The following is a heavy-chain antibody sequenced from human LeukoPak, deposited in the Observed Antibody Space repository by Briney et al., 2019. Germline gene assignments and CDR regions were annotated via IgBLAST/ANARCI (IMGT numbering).Heavy chain of an antibody. CDR1: GGSISSYY. J-gene: IGHJ4*02. Sequence: SETLSLTCTVSGGSISSYYWSWIRQPPGKGLEWIGNIHYSGSTKYYPSLKSRVTILVDTSRNQLSLRMSSATAADTAVYYCARPYRSGWSGSFDYWGQGTLVTVSS. D-gene: IGHD6-19*01. V-gene: IGHV4-59*01. CDR2: IHYSGST. CDR3: ARPYRSGWSGSFDY.